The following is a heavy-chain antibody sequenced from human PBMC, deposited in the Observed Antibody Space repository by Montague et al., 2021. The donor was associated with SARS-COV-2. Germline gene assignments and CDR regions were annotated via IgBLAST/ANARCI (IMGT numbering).Heavy chain of an antibody. CDR1: GFTFSSYS. CDR3: ARGITMVRGVTLDY. CDR2: ISSSSSYI. D-gene: IGHD3-10*01. J-gene: IGHJ4*02. V-gene: IGHV3-21*01. Sequence: SLRLSCAASGFTFSSYSMNWVRQAPGKGLEWVSSISSSSSYIYYADSVKGRFTISRDNAKNSLYLQMNSLRAEDTAVYYCARGITMVRGVTLDYWGQGTLVTVSS.